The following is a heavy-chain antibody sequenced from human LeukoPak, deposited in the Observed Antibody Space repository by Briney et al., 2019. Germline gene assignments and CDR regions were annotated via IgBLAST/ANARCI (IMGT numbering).Heavy chain of an antibody. V-gene: IGHV3-20*04. CDR1: GFTFDDYG. CDR3: AREGPATTTFDY. D-gene: IGHD5-12*01. J-gene: IGHJ4*02. CDR2: INWNGGST. Sequence: LPGGSLRLSCAASGFTFDDYGMSWVRQAPGKGLGWVSGINWNGGSTGYADSVKGRFTISRDNAKNSLYLQMNSLRAEDTALYYCAREGPATTTFDYWGQGTLVTVSS.